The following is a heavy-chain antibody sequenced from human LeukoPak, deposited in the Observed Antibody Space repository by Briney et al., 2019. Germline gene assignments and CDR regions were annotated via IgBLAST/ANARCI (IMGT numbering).Heavy chain of an antibody. CDR3: ARARAYDYGDYVTKYFDY. D-gene: IGHD4-17*01. CDR2: IWYDGSNK. J-gene: IGHJ4*02. CDR1: GFTFSSYG. V-gene: IGHV3-33*01. Sequence: GGSLRLSCAASGFTFSSYGMHWVRQAPGKGLEWVAVIWYDGSNKYYADSVKGRFTISRDNSKNTLYLQMNSLRAEDTAVYYCARARAYDYGDYVTKYFDYWGQGTLVTVSS.